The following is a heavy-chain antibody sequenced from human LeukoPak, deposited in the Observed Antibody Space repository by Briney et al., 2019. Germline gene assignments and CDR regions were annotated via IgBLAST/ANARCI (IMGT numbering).Heavy chain of an antibody. CDR1: GFTFSSYE. CDR2: ISSSGSTI. CDR3: ARGLKVMDY. J-gene: IGHJ4*02. V-gene: IGHV3-48*03. D-gene: IGHD2-8*01. Sequence: GGSLRLSCAAPGFTFSSYEMNWVRQAPGKGLEWVSYISSSGSTIYYADSVKGRFTISRDNAKNSLYLQMNSLRAEDTAVYYCARGLKVMDYWGQGTLVTVSS.